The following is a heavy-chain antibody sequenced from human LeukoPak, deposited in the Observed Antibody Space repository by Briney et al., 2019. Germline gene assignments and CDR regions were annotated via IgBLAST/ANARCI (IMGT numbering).Heavy chain of an antibody. CDR1: GGSFSGYY. CDR3: AGGDLRYFDWFLDY. Sequence: SSETLSLTCAVYGGSFSGYYWSWIRQPPGKGLEWIGEINHSGSTNYNPSLKSRVTISVDTSKNQFSLKLSSVTAADTAVYYCAGGDLRYFDWFLDYWGQGTLVTVSS. J-gene: IGHJ4*02. D-gene: IGHD3-9*01. V-gene: IGHV4-34*01. CDR2: INHSGST.